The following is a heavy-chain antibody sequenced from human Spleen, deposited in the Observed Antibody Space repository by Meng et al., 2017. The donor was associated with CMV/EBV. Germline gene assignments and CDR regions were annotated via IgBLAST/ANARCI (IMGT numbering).Heavy chain of an antibody. D-gene: IGHD2-8*02. CDR3: ARKTTGSYYYGMDV. CDR2: ISSSSSYI. V-gene: IGHV3-21*01. J-gene: IGHJ6*02. Sequence: GESLKISCAASGFTFSNYAMSWVRQAPGKGLEWVSSISSSSSYIYYADSVKGRFTISRDNAKNSLYLQMNSLRAEDTAVYYCARKTTGSYYYGMDVWGQGTTVTVSS. CDR1: GFTFSNYA.